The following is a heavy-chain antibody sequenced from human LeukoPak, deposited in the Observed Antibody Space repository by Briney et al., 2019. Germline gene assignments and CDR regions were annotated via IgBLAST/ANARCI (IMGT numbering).Heavy chain of an antibody. CDR3: ARVAGWHWFDP. V-gene: IGHV3-53*01. D-gene: IGHD6-19*01. CDR1: GFTVSSKY. CDR2: IYSGGST. Sequence: PGGSLRLSCAASGFTVSSKYMNWVRQAPGKGLEWVSVIYSGGSTYYADSVKGRFTISRDNSKNTVYLQMNNMRVDDTAVYYCARVAGWHWFDPWGQGTLVTVSS. J-gene: IGHJ5*02.